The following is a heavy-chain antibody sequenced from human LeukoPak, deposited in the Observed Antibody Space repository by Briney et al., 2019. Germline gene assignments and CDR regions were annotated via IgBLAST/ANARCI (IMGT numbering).Heavy chain of an antibody. V-gene: IGHV3-48*01. CDR3: ARDLFGHYAFDI. Sequence: PGGSLRPSCAASAFIFSGYSMNWVRQAPGKGLEWVSYISSSGRTIWYADSVKGRFTISRDNARNSLYLHMSGLRVDDTAVYYCARDLFGHYAFDIWGQGTMVTVSS. CDR2: ISSSGRTI. J-gene: IGHJ3*02. D-gene: IGHD3-10*02. CDR1: AFIFSGYS.